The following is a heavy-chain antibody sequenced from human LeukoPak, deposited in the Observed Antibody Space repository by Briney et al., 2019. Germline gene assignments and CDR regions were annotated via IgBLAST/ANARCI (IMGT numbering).Heavy chain of an antibody. D-gene: IGHD1-1*01. CDR1: GYTFTSYY. J-gene: IGHJ3*02. Sequence: ASVKVSCKASGYTFTSYYMHWVRQAPGQGLEWMGIINPSGGSTSYAQKFQGRVTMTRDMSTSTVYMELSSLRSEDTAVYYCARDWNPDAFDIWGQGTMVTVSS. V-gene: IGHV1-46*01. CDR2: INPSGGST. CDR3: ARDWNPDAFDI.